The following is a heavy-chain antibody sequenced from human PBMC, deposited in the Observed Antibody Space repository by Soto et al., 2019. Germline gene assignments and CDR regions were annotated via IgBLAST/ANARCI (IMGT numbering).Heavy chain of an antibody. J-gene: IGHJ4*02. CDR2: IWYDGSNK. V-gene: IGHV3-33*01. CDR3: ARDLGHRGSSTPGMDY. D-gene: IGHD1-26*01. Sequence: GGSLRLSCAASGFTFSSYGMHWVRQAPGKGLEWVAVIWYDGSNKYYADSVKGRFTISRDNSKNTLYLQMNSLRAEDTAVYYCARDLGHRGSSTPGMDYWGQGTLVTVSS. CDR1: GFTFSSYG.